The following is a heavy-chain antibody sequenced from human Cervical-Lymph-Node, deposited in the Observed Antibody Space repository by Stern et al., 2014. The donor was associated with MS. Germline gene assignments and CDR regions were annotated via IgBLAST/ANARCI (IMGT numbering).Heavy chain of an antibody. CDR2: IGTAGDT. V-gene: IGHV3-13*01. CDR1: GFTFSSYD. J-gene: IGHJ4*02. D-gene: IGHD2-2*02. CDR3: ARAVSCSSTSCYTENYFDY. Sequence: EVQLVESGGGLVQPGGSLRLSCAASGFTFSSYDMHWVRQATGKGLEWVSAIGTAGDTYYPGSVKGRFTISRENAKNSLYLQMNSLRAGDTAVYYCARAVSCSSTSCYTENYFDYWGQGTLVTVSS.